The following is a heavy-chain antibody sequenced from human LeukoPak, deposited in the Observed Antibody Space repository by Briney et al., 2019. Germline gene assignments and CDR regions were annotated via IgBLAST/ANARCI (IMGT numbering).Heavy chain of an antibody. V-gene: IGHV4-61*02. CDR2: IYTSGST. CDR1: GGSISSGSYY. CDR3: ARVDTTMAYFDY. Sequence: SETLSLTCTVSGGSISSGSYYWSWIRQPAGKGLKWIGRIYTSGSTNYNPSLKSRVTVSVDTSKNQFSLKLSSVTAADTAVYYCARVDTTMAYFDYWGQGTLVTVSS. J-gene: IGHJ4*02. D-gene: IGHD5-18*01.